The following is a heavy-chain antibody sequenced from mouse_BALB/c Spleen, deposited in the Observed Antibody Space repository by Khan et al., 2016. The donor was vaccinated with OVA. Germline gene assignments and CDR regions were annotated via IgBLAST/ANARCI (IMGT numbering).Heavy chain of an antibody. V-gene: IGHV1-4*01. J-gene: IGHJ3*01. CDR1: GYTFSSYT. CDR3: VRDGDYYRNDCWFAY. CDR2: INPNNGYT. Sequence: QVQLKESGAELARPGASVKMSCKTSGYTFSSYTIHWIKLRPGQGLEWIGYINPNNGYTNYNQKFKDKATLTADKSSTTVYMQLSSLTSDDTAMYNCVRDGDYYRNDCWFAYWGQGTLVTGSA. D-gene: IGHD2-14*01.